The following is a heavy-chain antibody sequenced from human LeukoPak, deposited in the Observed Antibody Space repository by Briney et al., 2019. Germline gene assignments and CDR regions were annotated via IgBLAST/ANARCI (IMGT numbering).Heavy chain of an antibody. CDR2: ISSSGSTI. CDR1: GFTFSSYE. J-gene: IGHJ4*02. V-gene: IGHV3-48*03. D-gene: IGHD3-22*01. Sequence: GGSLRLSCAASGFTFSSYEMNWVRQAPGKGLEWVSYISSSGSTIYYADSVKGRFTISRDNAKNSLYLQMNSLRAEDTAVYYCARGRYYYDSSGYYHHDYWDQGTLVTVSS. CDR3: ARGRYYYDSSGYYHHDY.